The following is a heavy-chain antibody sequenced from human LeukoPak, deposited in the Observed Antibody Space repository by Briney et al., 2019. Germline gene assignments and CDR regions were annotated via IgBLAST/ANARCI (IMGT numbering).Heavy chain of an antibody. CDR2: IIPSFGTA. CDR1: GGTFNSYV. V-gene: IGHV1-69*05. Sequence: ASVKVSCKASGGTFNSYVINWVRQAPGQGLEWMGRIIPSFGTANYAQKFQGRVTITTDESTSTAYMELSNLRSEDTAVYFCARPMTTVTTGFDHWGQGTLVTVSS. J-gene: IGHJ4*02. D-gene: IGHD4-11*01. CDR3: ARPMTTVTTGFDH.